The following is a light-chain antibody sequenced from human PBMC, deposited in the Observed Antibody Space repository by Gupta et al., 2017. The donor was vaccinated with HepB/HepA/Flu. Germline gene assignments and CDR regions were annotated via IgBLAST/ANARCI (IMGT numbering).Light chain of an antibody. CDR1: SSDVGSYNL. J-gene: IGLJ2*01. CDR2: EVS. V-gene: IGLV2-23*02. Sequence: QSALTQPASGSGSPGQSITLSCTGTSSDVGSYNLVSWYQQHPGKAPKLMIYEVSKRPSGVSNRFSGSKSGNTASLTISGLQAEDEADYYCCSYAGSSSVVFGGGTKLTVL. CDR3: CSYAGSSSVV.